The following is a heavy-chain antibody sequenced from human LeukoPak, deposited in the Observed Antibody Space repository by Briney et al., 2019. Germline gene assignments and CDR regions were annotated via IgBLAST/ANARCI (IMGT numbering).Heavy chain of an antibody. CDR3: ASLTSTTDDAFDI. V-gene: IGHV5-51*01. D-gene: IGHD4-11*01. CDR2: IYPGDSDT. J-gene: IGHJ3*02. CDR1: GSRFTSYW. Sequence: GASLKISWKGSGSRFTSYWIGWVRQMPGKGLEGMGIIYPGDSDTRYSPSFQGQVTISADKSISTAYLQWSSLKASDTAMYYCASLTSTTDDAFDIWGQGTMVTVSS.